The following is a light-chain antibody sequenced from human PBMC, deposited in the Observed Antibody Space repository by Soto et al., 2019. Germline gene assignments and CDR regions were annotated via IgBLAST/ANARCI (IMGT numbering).Light chain of an antibody. CDR3: QSYDTSLSVV. J-gene: IGLJ2*01. CDR2: ANS. V-gene: IGLV1-40*01. CDR1: SSNIGACYD. Sequence: QSVLTQPPSVSGAPGQRVTISCTGSSSNIGACYDVHWYQQLPGTAPKLLIYANSNRPSGVPDRFSGSKSGTSASLAITGLQAEDEAHYYCQSYDTSLSVVFGGGTKVTVL.